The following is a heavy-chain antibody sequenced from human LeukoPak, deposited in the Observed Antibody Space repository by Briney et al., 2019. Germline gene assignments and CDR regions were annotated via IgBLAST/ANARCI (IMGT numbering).Heavy chain of an antibody. D-gene: IGHD4-17*01. CDR2: IYYSGST. CDR1: GGSISSGGYY. Sequence: SETLSLTCTVSGGSISSGGYYWSWIRQHPGKGPEWIGYIYYSGSTYYNPSLKSRVTISVDTSKNQFSLKLSSVTAADTAVYYCARSDYGDYFAFDIWGQGTMVTASS. J-gene: IGHJ3*02. V-gene: IGHV4-31*03. CDR3: ARSDYGDYFAFDI.